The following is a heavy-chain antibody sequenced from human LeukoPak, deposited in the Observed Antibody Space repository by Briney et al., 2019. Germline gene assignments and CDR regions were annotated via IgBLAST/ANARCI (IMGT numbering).Heavy chain of an antibody. CDR2: IYTSGST. D-gene: IGHD3-3*01. CDR1: GGSISSYY. Sequence: SETLSLTCTVSGGSISSYYWSWIRQPAGKGLEWIGRIYTSGSTNYNPSLKSRVTMSVDTSKNQFSLKLSSVTAADTAVYYCARELRFLEWFDAFDIWGQGTMVTVSS. J-gene: IGHJ3*02. V-gene: IGHV4-4*07. CDR3: ARELRFLEWFDAFDI.